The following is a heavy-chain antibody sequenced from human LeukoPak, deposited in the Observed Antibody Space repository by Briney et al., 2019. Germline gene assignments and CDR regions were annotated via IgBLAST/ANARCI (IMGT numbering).Heavy chain of an antibody. CDR1: GASINSNSYY. CDR3: ARAHYASGSTIDY. V-gene: IGHV4-39*01. Sequence: PETLSLTCTVSGASINSNSYYWVWIRQPPGKELEWIVNIYDSASTYYDPSLKSLVTMSVDTSKHQFSLKLMSVTAADTAIYYCARAHYASGSTIDYWGQGTLVTVSS. J-gene: IGHJ4*02. D-gene: IGHD3-10*01. CDR2: IYDSAST.